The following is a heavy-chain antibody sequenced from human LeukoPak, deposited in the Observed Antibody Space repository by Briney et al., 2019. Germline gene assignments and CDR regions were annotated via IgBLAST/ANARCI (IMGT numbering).Heavy chain of an antibody. J-gene: IGHJ4*02. V-gene: IGHV3-30-3*01. Sequence: GRSLRLSCAASGFTFSSFPMHWVRQAPGKGLEWVAVISYDGSNKYYADSVKGRFTISRDNSKNTLFLQMNSLRAEDTAVFYCARDVSNYYDSSGYFDYWGQGTLVTVSS. D-gene: IGHD3-22*01. CDR3: ARDVSNYYDSSGYFDY. CDR2: ISYDGSNK. CDR1: GFTFSSFP.